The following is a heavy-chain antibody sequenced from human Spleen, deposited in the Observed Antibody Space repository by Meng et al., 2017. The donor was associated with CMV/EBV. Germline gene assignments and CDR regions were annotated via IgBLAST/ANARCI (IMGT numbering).Heavy chain of an antibody. J-gene: IGHJ6*02. CDR3: ARQPFGGVVVDLGMDV. V-gene: IGHV3-30*02. CDR1: GFTFSAYG. D-gene: IGHD2-15*01. Sequence: GESLKISCAASGFTFSAYGMHWVRQAPGKGLEWVAFVRRDGSNIDYADFAKGRFIVSRDNSKNTLYLEMNSLRPEDTAVYYCARQPFGGVVVDLGMDVWGQGTTVTVSS. CDR2: VRRDGSNI.